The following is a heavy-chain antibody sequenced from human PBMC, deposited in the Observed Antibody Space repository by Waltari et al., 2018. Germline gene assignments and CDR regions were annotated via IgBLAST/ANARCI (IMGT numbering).Heavy chain of an antibody. CDR1: GGTFSSYA. CDR3: ARFPDFWSGYSGFDP. CDR2: IIPIFGTA. V-gene: IGHV1-69*12. D-gene: IGHD3-3*01. Sequence: QVQLVQSGAEVKKPGSSVKVSCKASGGTFSSYALRWVRPAPAQGREWMGGIIPIFGTANYAQKFQGRVTITADEYTSTAYMELSSLRSEDTAVYYCARFPDFWSGYSGFDPWGQGTLVTVSS. J-gene: IGHJ5*02.